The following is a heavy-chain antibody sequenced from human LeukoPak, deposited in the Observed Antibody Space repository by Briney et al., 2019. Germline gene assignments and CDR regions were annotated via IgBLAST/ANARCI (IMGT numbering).Heavy chain of an antibody. CDR2: ISYDGSNK. J-gene: IGHJ4*02. D-gene: IGHD5-24*01. CDR1: GFTFSSYA. V-gene: IGHV3-30-3*01. Sequence: GGSLRLSCAASGFTFSSYAMHWVRQAAGKGLEWVAVISYDGSNKYYADSVKGRFTISRDNSKNTLYLQMNSLRAEDTAVYYCAKEERESYWGQGTLVTVSS. CDR3: AKEERESY.